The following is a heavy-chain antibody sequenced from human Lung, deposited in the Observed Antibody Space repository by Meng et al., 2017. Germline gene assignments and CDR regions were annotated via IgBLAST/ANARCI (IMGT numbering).Heavy chain of an antibody. CDR3: ARDQGGAGGY. Sequence: QVQLQQWGAGELKPSETLSLTCAVYVGSFSGYQWNWIRQSPGKGLEWNGDINHRGRTDYNPSLKSRVTISVDTSKNQFSLKLSSVTAADTAVYYCARDQGGAGGYWGQGTLVTVSS. CDR2: INHRGRT. CDR1: VGSFSGYQ. D-gene: IGHD2-15*01. V-gene: IGHV4-34*01. J-gene: IGHJ4*02.